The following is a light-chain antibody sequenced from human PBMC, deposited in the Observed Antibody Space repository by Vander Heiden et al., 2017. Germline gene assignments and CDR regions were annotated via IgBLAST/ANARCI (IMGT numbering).Light chain of an antibody. CDR3: QTWGTGIVV. CDR2: LNSDGSH. V-gene: IGLV4-69*01. J-gene: IGLJ2*01. CDR1: SGHSSYA. Sequence: QLVLPQSPPASASPGASVKLTCTLSSGHSSYAIAWHQQQPEKGPRYLMKLNSDGSHSKGDGIPDRFSGSSSGAERYLTISSLQSEDEADYYCQTWGTGIVVFGGGTKLTVL.